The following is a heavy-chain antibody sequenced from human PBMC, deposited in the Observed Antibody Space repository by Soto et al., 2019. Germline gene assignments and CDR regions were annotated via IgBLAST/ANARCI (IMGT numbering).Heavy chain of an antibody. V-gene: IGHV3-23*01. Sequence: PGGSLRLSCAASGFTFSSYAMSWVRQAPGKGLEWVSAISGSGGSTYYADSVKGRFTISRDNSKNTLYLQMNSLRAEDTAVYYCAKDHGLRYFDWLSSSGVYFDYWGQGTLVTSPQ. D-gene: IGHD3-9*01. CDR2: ISGSGGST. J-gene: IGHJ4*02. CDR3: AKDHGLRYFDWLSSSGVYFDY. CDR1: GFTFSSYA.